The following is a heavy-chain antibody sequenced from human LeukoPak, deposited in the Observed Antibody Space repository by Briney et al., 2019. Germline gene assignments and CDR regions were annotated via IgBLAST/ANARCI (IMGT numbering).Heavy chain of an antibody. CDR1: GFTFSSYA. CDR2: ISGSGGST. V-gene: IGHV3-23*01. CDR3: AKDGYGSKSYIDLDY. Sequence: PGGSLRLSCAASGFTFSSYAMSWVRQAPGEGLEWVSAISGSGGSTYYADSVKGRFTISRDNSKNTLYLQMNSLRAEDTAVYYCAKDGYGSKSYIDLDYWGQGTLVTVSS. J-gene: IGHJ4*02. D-gene: IGHD3-10*01.